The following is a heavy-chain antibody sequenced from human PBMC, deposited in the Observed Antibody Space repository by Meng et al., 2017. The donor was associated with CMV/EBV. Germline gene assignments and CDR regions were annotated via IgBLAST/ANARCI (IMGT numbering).Heavy chain of an antibody. D-gene: IGHD5-24*01. V-gene: IGHV4-34*01. CDR3: ARGQRWLQPIDY. Sequence: CAVYGWSFSGYYWSWLRQPPGKGLEWIGEINHSGSTNYNPSLKSRVTISVDTSKNQFSLKLSSVTAADTAVYYCARGQRWLQPIDYWGQGTLVTVSS. CDR1: GWSFSGYY. CDR2: INHSGST. J-gene: IGHJ4*02.